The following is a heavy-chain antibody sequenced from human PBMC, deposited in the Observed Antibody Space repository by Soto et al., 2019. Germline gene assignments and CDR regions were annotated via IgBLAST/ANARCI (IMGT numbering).Heavy chain of an antibody. J-gene: IGHJ4*02. CDR3: ARVRVVTMIVVVITGSFDY. CDR2: ISAYNGNT. CDR1: GYTFTSYG. Sequence: ASVKVSCKASGYTFTSYGISWVRQAPGQGLEWMGWISAYNGNTNYAQKLQGRVTMTTDTSTSTAYMELRSLRSDDTAVYYCARVRVVTMIVVVITGSFDYWGQGTLVTVPQ. D-gene: IGHD3-22*01. V-gene: IGHV1-18*01.